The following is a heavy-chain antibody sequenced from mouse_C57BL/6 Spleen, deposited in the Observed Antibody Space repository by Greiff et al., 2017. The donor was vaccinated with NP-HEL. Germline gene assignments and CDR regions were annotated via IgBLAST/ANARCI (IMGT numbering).Heavy chain of an antibody. CDR3: ARMGLRGAMDY. V-gene: IGHV5-6*01. CDR1: GFTFSSYG. J-gene: IGHJ4*01. Sequence: EVQVVESGGDLVKPGGSLKLSCAASGFTFSSYGMSWVRQTPDKRLEWVATISSGGSYTYYPDSVKGRFTISRDNAKNTLYLQMSSLKSEDTAMYYCARMGLRGAMDYWGQGTSVTVSS. D-gene: IGHD1-1*01. CDR2: ISSGGSYT.